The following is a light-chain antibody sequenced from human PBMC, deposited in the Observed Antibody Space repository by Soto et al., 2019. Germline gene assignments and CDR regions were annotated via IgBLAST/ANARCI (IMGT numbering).Light chain of an antibody. J-gene: IGLJ2*01. Sequence: QSALTQPASVSGSPGQSITISCSGTSRDIGAYNLVSWYQQPPGKAPKLLIYGVRNRPSGISYRFSGSKSGTTASLTISSLLPEDEADYYCSAYTSRSTLVFGGGTKGPS. CDR1: SRDIGAYNL. CDR2: GVR. CDR3: SAYTSRSTLV. V-gene: IGLV2-14*01.